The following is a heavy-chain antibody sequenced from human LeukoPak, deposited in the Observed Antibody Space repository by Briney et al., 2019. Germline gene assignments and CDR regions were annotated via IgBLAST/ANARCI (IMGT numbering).Heavy chain of an antibody. V-gene: IGHV1-24*01. CDR2: FDPEDGET. CDR1: GYTLTELS. D-gene: IGHD4-17*01. J-gene: IGHJ4*02. CDR3: ASPDGDYGDYAVMY. Sequence: ASVKVSCKVSGYTLTELSMHWVRQAPGKGLEWMGGFDPEDGETIYARKFQGRVTMTEDTSTDTAYMELSSLRSEDTAVYYCASPDGDYGDYAVMYWGQGTLVTVSS.